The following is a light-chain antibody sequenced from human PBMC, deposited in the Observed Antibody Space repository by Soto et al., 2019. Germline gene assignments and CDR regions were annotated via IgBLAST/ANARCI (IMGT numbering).Light chain of an antibody. Sequence: QSVLTQPPSASGTPGQRVTISCSGSSSNIGSNTVNWYQQLPGTAPKLLIYSNNQRPSGVPDRFSGSKSGTSASLAISGLQSEDEADYYCAAWDDSLNGPHVVFGGGTPLTVL. V-gene: IGLV1-44*01. J-gene: IGLJ2*01. CDR1: SSNIGSNT. CDR2: SNN. CDR3: AAWDDSLNGPHVV.